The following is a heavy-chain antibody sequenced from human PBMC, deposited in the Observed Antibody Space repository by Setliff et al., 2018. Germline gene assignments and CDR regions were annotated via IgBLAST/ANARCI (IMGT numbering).Heavy chain of an antibody. V-gene: IGHV4-34*01. D-gene: IGHD3-3*01. J-gene: IGHJ4*02. Sequence: SETLSLTCTVSGGSISSGYYWSWIRQPPGKGLEWIGEINHSGSTNYNPSLKSRVTISVDTSKNQFSLKLSSVTAADTAVYYCATHAFGHNDFDSSGDYWGQGTLVTVSS. CDR3: ATHAFGHNDFDSSGDY. CDR2: INHSGST. CDR1: GGSISSGYY.